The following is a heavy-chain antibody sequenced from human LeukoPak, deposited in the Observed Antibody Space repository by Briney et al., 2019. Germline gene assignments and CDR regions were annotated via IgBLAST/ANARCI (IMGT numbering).Heavy chain of an antibody. CDR1: GGSISSGGYY. V-gene: IGHV4-30-2*01. D-gene: IGHD3-10*01. J-gene: IGHJ5*02. CDR2: IYHSGST. Sequence: SETLSLTCTVSGGSISSGGYYWSWIRQPPGKGLEWIGYIYHSGSTYYNPSLKSRVTISVDRSKNQFSLKLSSVTAADTAVYFCARAYYYASGSPPGWFDPWGQGTLVTVSS. CDR3: ARAYYYASGSPPGWFDP.